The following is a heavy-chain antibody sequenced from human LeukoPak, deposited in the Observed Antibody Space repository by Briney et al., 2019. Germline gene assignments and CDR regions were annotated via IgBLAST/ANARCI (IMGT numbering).Heavy chain of an antibody. CDR2: INHSGST. D-gene: IGHD3-22*01. CDR3: ARDGDSSGYYYGEFDY. CDR1: GGSFSGYY. Sequence: SETLSLTCAVYGGSFSGYYWSWIRQPPGKGLEWIGEINHSGSTNYNPSLKSRVTISVDTSKNQFSLKLSSVTAADTAVYYCARDGDSSGYYYGEFDYWGQGTLVTVSS. V-gene: IGHV4-34*01. J-gene: IGHJ4*02.